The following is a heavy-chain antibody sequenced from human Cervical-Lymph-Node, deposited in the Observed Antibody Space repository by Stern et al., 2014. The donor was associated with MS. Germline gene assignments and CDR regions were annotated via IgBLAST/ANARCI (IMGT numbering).Heavy chain of an antibody. D-gene: IGHD1-26*01. J-gene: IGHJ4*02. Sequence: QVQLVQSGAEVKKPGASVKVTCKTSENTFTGYYIHWVRQAPGQGLEWMGWINPISGATNYAQRFQDRVSLTSDTSNSLAYMELDRLTSDDTAVYYCARISLGSGIDYWGQGSLVTVSS. CDR1: ENTFTGYY. CDR3: ARISLGSGIDY. CDR2: INPISGAT. V-gene: IGHV1-2*02.